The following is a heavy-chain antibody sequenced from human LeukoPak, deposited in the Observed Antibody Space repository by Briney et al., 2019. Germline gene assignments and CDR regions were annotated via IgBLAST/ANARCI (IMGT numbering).Heavy chain of an antibody. CDR1: GFTFSSYD. Sequence: PGGSLRLSCAASGFTFSSYDMHWVRQAPGKGLEWVTVISYDGSNKYYADSVKGRFTISRDNSKNTLYLQMNSLRAEDTAVYYCARVGYGDYGYGYYYGMDVWGKGTTVTVSS. V-gene: IGHV3-30*04. D-gene: IGHD4-17*01. CDR2: ISYDGSNK. J-gene: IGHJ6*04. CDR3: ARVGYGDYGYGYYYGMDV.